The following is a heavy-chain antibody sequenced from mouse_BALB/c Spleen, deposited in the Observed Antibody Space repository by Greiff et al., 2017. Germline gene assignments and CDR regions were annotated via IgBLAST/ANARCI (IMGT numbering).Heavy chain of an antibody. V-gene: IGHV1-39*01. J-gene: IGHJ2*01. CDR1: GYSFTDYI. CDR2: INPYYGST. D-gene: IGHD2-2*01. CDR3: ARGGLRRGDYFDY. Sequence: VQLKQTGPELVKPGASVKISCKASGYSFTDYIMLWVKQSHGKSLEWIGNINPYYGSTSYNLKFKGKATLTVDKSSSTAYMQLNSLTSEDSAVYYCARGGLRRGDYFDYWGQGTTLTVSS.